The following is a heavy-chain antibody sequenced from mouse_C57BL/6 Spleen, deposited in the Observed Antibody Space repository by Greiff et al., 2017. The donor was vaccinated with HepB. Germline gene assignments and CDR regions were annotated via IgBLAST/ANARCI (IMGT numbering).Heavy chain of an antibody. J-gene: IGHJ4*01. V-gene: IGHV5-4*03. D-gene: IGHD5-2*01. CDR3: ARGEYFYAMDY. CDR2: ISDGGSYT. Sequence: EVKVVESGGGLVKPGGSLKLSCAASGFTFSSYAMSWVRQTPEKRLEWVATISDGGSYTYYPDNVKGRFTISRDNAKNNLYLQMSHLKSEDTAMYYCARGEYFYAMDYWGQGTSVTVSS. CDR1: GFTFSSYA.